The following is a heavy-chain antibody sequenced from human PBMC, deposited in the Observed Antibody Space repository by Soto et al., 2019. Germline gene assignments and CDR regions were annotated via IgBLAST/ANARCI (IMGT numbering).Heavy chain of an antibody. CDR1: GFTFSSSA. Sequence: VQLLESGGGLVQPGWSLRLSCAASGFTFSSSAMSWVRQAPGKGLDWVSAISGNGDTTYYADSVKGRFTISRDISKNTLYLQMNSLRAEDTAVYYCAKIRGYDLGSTTFQHWGQGTLVTVSS. J-gene: IGHJ1*01. V-gene: IGHV3-23*01. CDR3: AKIRGYDLGSTTFQH. D-gene: IGHD5-12*01. CDR2: ISGNGDTT.